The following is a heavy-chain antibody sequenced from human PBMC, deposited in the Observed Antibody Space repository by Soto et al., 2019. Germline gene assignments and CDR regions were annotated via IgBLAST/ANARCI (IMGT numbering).Heavy chain of an antibody. CDR1: GYTFTSYD. CDR3: AREGGLGYCSSTSCHDYWYCDL. D-gene: IGHD2-2*01. V-gene: IGHV1-8*01. J-gene: IGHJ2*01. Sequence: QVQLVQSGAEVKKPGASVKVSCKASGYTFTSYDINWVRQATGQGLEWMGWMNPNSGNTGYAQKFQGRVTMTRNTSRSTAYMEHSSLRSEDTAVYYCAREGGLGYCSSTSCHDYWYCDLWGRGTLVTVSS. CDR2: MNPNSGNT.